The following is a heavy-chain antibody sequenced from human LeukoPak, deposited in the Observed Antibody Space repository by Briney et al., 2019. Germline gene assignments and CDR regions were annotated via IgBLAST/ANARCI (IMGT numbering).Heavy chain of an antibody. D-gene: IGHD3-9*01. Sequence: GGSLRLSCSASGFTFSDYYMSWIRQAPGKGLEWVSYISSSGSTIYYADSVKGRFTISRDNAKNSLYLQMNSLRAEDTAVYYCARGGVDYDILTGYSDYWGQGTLVTVSS. V-gene: IGHV3-11*01. CDR2: ISSSGSTI. J-gene: IGHJ4*02. CDR3: ARGGVDYDILTGYSDY. CDR1: GFTFSDYY.